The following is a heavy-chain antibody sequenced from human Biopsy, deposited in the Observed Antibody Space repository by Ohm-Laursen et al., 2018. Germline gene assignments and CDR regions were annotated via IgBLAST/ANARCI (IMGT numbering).Heavy chain of an antibody. D-gene: IGHD6-13*01. V-gene: IGHV2-70*11. CDR1: GFSLSARGMC. J-gene: IGHJ6*02. Sequence: TQTLTLTCSFSGFSLSARGMCVRWIRQAPGKALEWLARVDWGDYKDYSASLQTKLSISKDTSNDQVVLTVNNVDPADTATYYCARTPILIVSAGLVYRHRRHLQGMDVWGQGIAVTVS. CDR2: VDWGDYK. CDR3: ARTPILIVSAGLVYRHRRHLQGMDV.